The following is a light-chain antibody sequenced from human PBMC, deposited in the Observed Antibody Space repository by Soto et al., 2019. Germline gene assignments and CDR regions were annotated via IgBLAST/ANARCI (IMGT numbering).Light chain of an antibody. Sequence: EIVLTQSPATLSLSPGERATLSCRASQSVSTYLAWYQQKPGQAPRLLINGASNRATGIPVRFTGSGSGTDFTITINSLETEDFAVYYCQQRTKWPTFGPGTKVDIK. CDR1: QSVSTY. J-gene: IGKJ3*01. CDR3: QQRTKWPT. CDR2: GAS. V-gene: IGKV3-11*01.